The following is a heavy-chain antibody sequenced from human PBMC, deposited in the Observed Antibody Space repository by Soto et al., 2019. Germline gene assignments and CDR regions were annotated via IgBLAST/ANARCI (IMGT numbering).Heavy chain of an antibody. J-gene: IGHJ4*02. V-gene: IGHV3-74*01. CDR3: ARDTDGLHY. CDR2: INTDGSII. Sequence: EVRLVESGGGLVQPGGSLRLSCAASGLIFSNYKMHWVRQAPGKGLVWVSRINTDGSIIDYADSVKGRFTVSRDNATNTLYLQMNSLRADDTAVYYCARDTDGLHYWGQGTLVTVSS. CDR1: GLIFSNYK.